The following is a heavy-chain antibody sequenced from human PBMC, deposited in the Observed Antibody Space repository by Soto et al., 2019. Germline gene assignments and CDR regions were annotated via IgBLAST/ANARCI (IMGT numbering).Heavy chain of an antibody. CDR1: GFTFSSYW. Sequence: GGSLRLSCAASGFTFSSYWMSWVRQAPGKGLEWVANIKQDGSEKYYVDSVKDRFTISRDNAKNSLYLQMNSLRAEDTAVYYCARESGSYYYYYMDVWGKGTTVTVSS. CDR3: ARESGSYYYYYMDV. V-gene: IGHV3-7*03. CDR2: IKQDGSEK. D-gene: IGHD1-26*01. J-gene: IGHJ6*03.